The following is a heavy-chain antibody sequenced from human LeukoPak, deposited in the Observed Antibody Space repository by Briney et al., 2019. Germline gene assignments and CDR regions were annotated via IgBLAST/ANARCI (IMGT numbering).Heavy chain of an antibody. Sequence: EASVKVSCKASGYTFTNYGVSWVRQAPGQGLEWMGWISAYNGNTNYAQKLQGRVTMTTDTSTSTAYMELRSLRSDDTAVYYCARDDSNLDAFDIWGQGTMVTVSS. J-gene: IGHJ3*02. D-gene: IGHD4-11*01. CDR3: ARDDSNLDAFDI. CDR2: ISAYNGNT. V-gene: IGHV1-18*01. CDR1: GYTFTNYG.